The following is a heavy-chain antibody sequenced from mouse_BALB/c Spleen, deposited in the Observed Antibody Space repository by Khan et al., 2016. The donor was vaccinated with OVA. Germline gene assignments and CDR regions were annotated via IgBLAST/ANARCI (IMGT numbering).Heavy chain of an antibody. V-gene: IGHV5-17*02. J-gene: IGHJ2*01. CDR2: ISGDSNTI. CDR1: GFTFSSYG. D-gene: IGHD1-1*01. CDR3: ARSYFYEYYFDY. Sequence: EVELVESGGGLVQPGGSRKLSCVASGFTFSSYGMHWVRQAPEKGLEWVAYISGDSNTINYADTVKGRFTISRDNPKNTLFLQMTSLMSEDTARYLCARSYFYEYYFDYWGRGTTLTVSS.